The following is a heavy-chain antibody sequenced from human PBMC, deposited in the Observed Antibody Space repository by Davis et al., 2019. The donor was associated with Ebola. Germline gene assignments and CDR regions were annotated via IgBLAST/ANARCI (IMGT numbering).Heavy chain of an antibody. Sequence: PGGSLRLSCAASGFTFRNYGMHWVRQAPAKGLEWVAVIWYDGSRQNYADSVKGRFTISRDNSKNTLDLQMSSLRAEDTAVYHCVRDRNAGHYFDFWGQGTVVTVSS. CDR3: VRDRNAGHYFDF. J-gene: IGHJ4*02. CDR1: GFTFRNYG. CDR2: IWYDGSRQ. V-gene: IGHV3-33*01.